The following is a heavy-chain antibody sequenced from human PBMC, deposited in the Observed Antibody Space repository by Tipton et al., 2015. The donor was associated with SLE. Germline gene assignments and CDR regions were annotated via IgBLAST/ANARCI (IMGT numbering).Heavy chain of an antibody. CDR3: ASWVGNQNY. J-gene: IGHJ4*02. CDR2: VNQGGSEK. Sequence: SLRLSCAASGFAFSSSWMSWVRQAPGKGLEWVAHVNQGGSEKYYVDSVKGRFTISGDNAKNSPYLQMNSLRAEDTAVYYCASWVGNQNYWGQGTLVTVSS. D-gene: IGHD7-27*01. V-gene: IGHV3-7*01. CDR1: GFAFSSSW.